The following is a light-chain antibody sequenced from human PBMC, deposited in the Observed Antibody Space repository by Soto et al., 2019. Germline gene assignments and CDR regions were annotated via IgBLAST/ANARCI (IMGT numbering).Light chain of an antibody. CDR1: QSVSNNF. J-gene: IGKJ1*01. V-gene: IGKV3-20*01. CDR2: GIS. Sequence: EIVLTQSPDTLSLSPGERATLSCRASQSVSNNFLAWYQQRPGQAVRLLIYGISNRATGIPDRFSGSGSGTYFTLTISRLEPEDFAVYYCQQFSTSSPPTFGQGTKVDIK. CDR3: QQFSTSSPPT.